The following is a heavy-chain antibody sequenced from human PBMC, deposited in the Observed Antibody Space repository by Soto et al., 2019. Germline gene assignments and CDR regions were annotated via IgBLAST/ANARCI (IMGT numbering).Heavy chain of an antibody. CDR2: INHSGST. D-gene: IGHD2-2*01. CDR1: GGSFSGYY. CDR3: ARALDSSAAPFDF. V-gene: IGHV4-34*01. J-gene: IGHJ4*02. Sequence: PSETLSLTCAVYGGSFSGYYWSWIRQPPGKGLEWIGEINHSGSTNYNPSLKSRVTISVDTSKNQFSLKLNSVAAADTAVYYCARALDSSAAPFDFWGQGTLVTVSS.